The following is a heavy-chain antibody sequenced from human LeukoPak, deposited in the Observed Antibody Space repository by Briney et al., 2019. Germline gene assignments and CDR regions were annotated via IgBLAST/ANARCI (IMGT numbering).Heavy chain of an antibody. CDR1: GYTFTSYA. D-gene: IGHD5-18*01. CDR3: ARGGYSYGPPRYAFDI. V-gene: IGHV1-3*03. CDR2: INAGNGNT. Sequence: ASAKVSCKASGYTFTSYAMHWVRQAPGQRLEWMGWINAGNGNTKYSQEFQGRVTITRDTSASTAYMELSSLRSEDMAVYYCARGGYSYGPPRYAFDIWGQGTMVTVSS. J-gene: IGHJ3*02.